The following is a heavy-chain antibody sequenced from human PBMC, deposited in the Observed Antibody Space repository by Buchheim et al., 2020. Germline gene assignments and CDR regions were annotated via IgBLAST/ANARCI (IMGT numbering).Heavy chain of an antibody. V-gene: IGHV3-11*01. Sequence: QVQLVESGGGLVKPGGSLRLSCAASGFTFTDYYMSWIRQAPGKGLEWVSYISSSGSTIHYADPAKGRFTISRDHATNPLYLQMSSLRAEDTAVYYCARDRSGDFDYYGMDVWGQGTT. CDR1: GFTFTDYY. CDR3: ARDRSGDFDYYGMDV. CDR2: ISSSGSTI. J-gene: IGHJ6*02. D-gene: IGHD3-10*01.